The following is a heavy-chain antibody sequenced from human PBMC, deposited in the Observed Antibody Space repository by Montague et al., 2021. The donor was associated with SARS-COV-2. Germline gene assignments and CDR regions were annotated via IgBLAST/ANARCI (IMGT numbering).Heavy chain of an antibody. Sequence: SETLSLTCTVSGGSISSYYWTWIRQPPGKGLEWIGYIYYTGSTNYNPSLKSRVTISLDTSKNQFSLKLSSVTAADTAVYYCARGNYDGGKDYYYGVDVWGQGTTVTVSS. J-gene: IGHJ6*02. V-gene: IGHV4-59*13. CDR2: IYYTGST. CDR3: ARGNYDGGKDYYYGVDV. D-gene: IGHD3-3*01. CDR1: GGSISSYY.